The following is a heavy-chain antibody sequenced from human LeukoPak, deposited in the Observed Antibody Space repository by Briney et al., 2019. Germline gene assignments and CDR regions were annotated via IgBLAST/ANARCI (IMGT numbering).Heavy chain of an antibody. J-gene: IGHJ6*02. V-gene: IGHV3-11*04. CDR1: GFTFSDYY. CDR3: ASDRVFYGLDV. Sequence: PGGSLRLSCAASGFTFSDYYMSWIRQAPGKGLEWVSYISSSDSTIYYADSVKGRFTISRDNAKNSLYLQMNSLRAEDTAIYYCASDRVFYGLDVWGQGTTVTVSS. CDR2: ISSSDSTI.